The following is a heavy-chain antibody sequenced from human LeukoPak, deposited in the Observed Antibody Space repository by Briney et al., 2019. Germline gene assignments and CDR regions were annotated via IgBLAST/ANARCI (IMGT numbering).Heavy chain of an antibody. J-gene: IGHJ4*02. CDR2: ISSSGTTI. Sequence: GGSLRLSCAASGFTFSSYEMHWVRQAPGKGLEWVSYISSSGTTIYYADSVKGRFTISRDNSKNTLYLQMNSLRAEDTALYYCAKRHSSSWYFWGQGTLVTVSS. CDR3: AKRHSSSWYF. CDR1: GFTFSSYE. D-gene: IGHD6-13*01. V-gene: IGHV3-48*03.